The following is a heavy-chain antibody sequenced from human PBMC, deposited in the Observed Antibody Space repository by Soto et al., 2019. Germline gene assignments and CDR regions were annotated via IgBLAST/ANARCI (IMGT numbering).Heavy chain of an antibody. CDR2: IIPIFGTV. J-gene: IGHJ2*01. Sequence: QVQLVQSGAEVKKPGSSVKVSCKASGGTFSNYPISWVRQAPGQGHEWMGGIIPIFGTVNYAQKFQGRVTITADESTSTAYMELSSLRSEDTAVYYCARGNHRWLQLWYFDLWGRGTVVTVCS. CDR1: GGTFSNYP. D-gene: IGHD5-12*01. V-gene: IGHV1-69*12. CDR3: ARGNHRWLQLWYFDL.